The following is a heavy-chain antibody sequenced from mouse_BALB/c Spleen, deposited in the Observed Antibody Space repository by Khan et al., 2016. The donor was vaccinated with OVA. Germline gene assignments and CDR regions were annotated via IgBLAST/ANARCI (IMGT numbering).Heavy chain of an antibody. Sequence: QVRLQQSGAELARPGASVKLSCKASGYTFTDYYINWMRQRTGQGLEWIGEISPGSDKTYYNEKFKGKATLTVDKSYSTAYMQLSSLTSQDSAVYFCAREWAGWFPYWGQGTMVTVSA. V-gene: IGHV1-77*01. CDR2: ISPGSDKT. CDR3: AREWAGWFPY. J-gene: IGHJ3*01. CDR1: GYTFTDYY.